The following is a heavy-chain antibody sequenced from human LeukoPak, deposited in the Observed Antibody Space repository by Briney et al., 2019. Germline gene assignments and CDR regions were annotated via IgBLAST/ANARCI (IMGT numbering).Heavy chain of an antibody. V-gene: IGHV3-7*01. CDR3: ARETPRRGETRDGYR. D-gene: IGHD5-24*01. CDR1: GFIFKKYW. J-gene: IGHJ4*02. Sequence: GESLRLSCAASGFIFKKYWMNWVRQVPGKGLECLANIKEDGSETYYADSVKGRFTISRDNPKNLLFLQINSLRVEDTAVYYCARETPRRGETRDGYRWGRGTVVTVSS. CDR2: IKEDGSET.